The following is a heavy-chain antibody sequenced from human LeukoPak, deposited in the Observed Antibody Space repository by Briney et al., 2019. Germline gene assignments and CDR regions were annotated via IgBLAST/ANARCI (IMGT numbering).Heavy chain of an antibody. Sequence: GGSLRLSCIASGFSVSRSFLSWVRLAPGKGLEWVSIICSGGDTYYADSLKGRFTISRDNSKNTLYLQISTLRVEDTAVYYCARRGNPGTYFDYWGQGTLVAVSS. CDR2: ICSGGDT. CDR3: ARRGNPGTYFDY. V-gene: IGHV3-66*04. CDR1: GFSVSRSF. D-gene: IGHD6-13*01. J-gene: IGHJ4*02.